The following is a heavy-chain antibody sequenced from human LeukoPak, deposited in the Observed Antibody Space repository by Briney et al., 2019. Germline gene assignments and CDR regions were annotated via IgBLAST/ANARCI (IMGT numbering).Heavy chain of an antibody. Sequence: PGKSLRLSCAASGFTFSSFGMHLVRQAPGKGLEWVAVIWYDGSEKFYADSVKGRFTISRDNSKNTLYLQMNSLRVEDTAAYYCARGGNAFDIWGQGTMVTVSS. CDR3: ARGGNAFDI. V-gene: IGHV3-33*01. CDR2: IWYDGSEK. D-gene: IGHD1-14*01. CDR1: GFTFSSFG. J-gene: IGHJ3*02.